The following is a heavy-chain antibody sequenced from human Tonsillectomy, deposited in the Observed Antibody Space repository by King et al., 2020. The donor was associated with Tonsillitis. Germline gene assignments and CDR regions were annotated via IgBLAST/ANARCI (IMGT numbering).Heavy chain of an antibody. CDR2: IKHNEST. CDR3: ARADYLI. J-gene: IGHJ4*02. V-gene: IGHV4-34*01. CDR1: GGSFSSYY. Sequence: QVQLQQWGAGLLKPSETLSLTCAVYGGSFSSYYWTWLRQPPGKGLEWVGEIKHNESTSYNPSLKSRVTISLDTSKKQFSLKLRSVTATDAAIYFCARADYLIWGQGTLVAVSS. D-gene: IGHD4-11*01.